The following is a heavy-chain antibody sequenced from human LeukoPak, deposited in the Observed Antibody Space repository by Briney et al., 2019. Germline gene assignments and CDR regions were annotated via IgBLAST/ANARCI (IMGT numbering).Heavy chain of an antibody. J-gene: IGHJ4*02. CDR1: GFTFSSYA. Sequence: GGSLRLSCAASGFTFSSYAMSWVRQPPGKGLEWVSAVSGSGSTTYYARSVKGRFTVSRDNSKNTLYLQMNSLRVDDTAVYYCAKSLDYGGNRARLDFWGQGTLVTVSS. CDR2: VSGSGSTT. D-gene: IGHD4-23*01. V-gene: IGHV3-23*01. CDR3: AKSLDYGGNRARLDF.